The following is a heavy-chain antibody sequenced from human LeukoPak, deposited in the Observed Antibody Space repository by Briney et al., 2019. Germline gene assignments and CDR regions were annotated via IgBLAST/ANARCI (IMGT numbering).Heavy chain of an antibody. V-gene: IGHV3-30*18. Sequence: GGSLRLSCAASGFIFSNYGMHWVRQAPGKGLEWVAVISYDGSNKYYADSVKGRFTISRDNSKNTLYLQMNSQRAEDTAVYYCAKGWRMSDPWGQGTLVTVSS. CDR3: AKGWRMSDP. CDR1: GFIFSNYG. CDR2: ISYDGSNK. J-gene: IGHJ5*02. D-gene: IGHD1-1*01.